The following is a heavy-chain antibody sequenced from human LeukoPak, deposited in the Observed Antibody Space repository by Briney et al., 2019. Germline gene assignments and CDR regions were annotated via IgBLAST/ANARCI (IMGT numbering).Heavy chain of an antibody. D-gene: IGHD2-2*01. Sequence: SETLSLTCTVSGASVSSGSFYWSWIRQSPGKGLEYIGFIYYSGSINYNPSLKSRVIMSVDTSKNQFSLRLSSVTAADTAVYYCAGATYCSSTTCYANKWFDPWGQGTLVTVSS. CDR3: AGATYCSSTTCYANKWFDP. CDR2: IYYSGSI. CDR1: GASVSSGSFY. V-gene: IGHV4-61*01. J-gene: IGHJ5*02.